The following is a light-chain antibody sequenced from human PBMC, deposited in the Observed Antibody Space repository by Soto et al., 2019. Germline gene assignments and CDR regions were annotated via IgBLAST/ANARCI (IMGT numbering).Light chain of an antibody. V-gene: IGKV3-20*01. J-gene: IGKJ1*01. CDR3: QQYGSSPRT. CDR1: QSVGSN. Sequence: EVVLTQSPATLSVSPGAGATLSCRASQSVGSNLAWYQQKPGQTPRVLIYGASTRAIGIPARFSGSGSGTDFTLTISRLEPEDFAVYYCQQYGSSPRTFGQGTKVDIK. CDR2: GAS.